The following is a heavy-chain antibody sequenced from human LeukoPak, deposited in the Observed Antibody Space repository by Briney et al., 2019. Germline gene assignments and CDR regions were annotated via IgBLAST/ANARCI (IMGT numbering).Heavy chain of an antibody. V-gene: IGHV3-30*09. CDR1: GFTFSSYA. CDR2: ISYDGSEK. J-gene: IGHJ4*02. D-gene: IGHD5-12*01. Sequence: GGSLRLSCAASGFTFSSYAMIWVRQAPGKGLEWVAGISYDGSEKFYADSVKGRFAISRDSSKSTMYLQMNSLRPEDTAVYYCARARPSMWIDYWGQGTLVTVSS. CDR3: ARARPSMWIDY.